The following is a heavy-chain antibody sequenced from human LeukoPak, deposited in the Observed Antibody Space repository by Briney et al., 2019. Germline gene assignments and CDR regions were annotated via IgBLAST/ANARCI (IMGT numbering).Heavy chain of an antibody. Sequence: GGSLRLSCAASGLSFGSYGMHWVRQAPGKGLEWVAVISHEGSYQNHADSVKGRFTISRDNSKNMVYPQMNSLRVEDTAVYYCARTREKWQVLDYWGQGTPVTVSS. CDR3: ARTREKWQVLDY. D-gene: IGHD6-19*01. CDR1: GLSFGSYG. CDR2: ISHEGSYQ. V-gene: IGHV3-30*03. J-gene: IGHJ4*02.